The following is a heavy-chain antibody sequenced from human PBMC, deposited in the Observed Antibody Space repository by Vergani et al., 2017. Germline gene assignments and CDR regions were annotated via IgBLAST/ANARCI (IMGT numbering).Heavy chain of an antibody. J-gene: IGHJ4*02. CDR3: AKHFRGWGIDY. CDR2: IQFDGSNQ. Sequence: QVQLVESGGGVVQRGGSRRLSCATSGFTLSNYDMQWIRQGPGKGLEFVAFIQFDGSNQYYADSVKVRFTLSRDFSKNTLYLQMNSLRTDDTATYYCAKHFRGWGIDYWGQGTQVIVSS. V-gene: IGHV3-30*02. D-gene: IGHD3-16*01. CDR1: GFTLSNYD.